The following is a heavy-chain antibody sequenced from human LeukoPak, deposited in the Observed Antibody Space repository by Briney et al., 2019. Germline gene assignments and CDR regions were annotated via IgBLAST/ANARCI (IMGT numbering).Heavy chain of an antibody. CDR3: ARDDNCDSSAYRENPFDV. V-gene: IGHV1-69*13. J-gene: IGHJ3*01. CDR1: GDTFSSYA. D-gene: IGHD3-22*01. CDR2: IIPILGTT. Sequence: ASVKVSCKASGDTFSSYAISWLRQAPGQGLEWMGGIIPILGTTNYAQKFQGRVTITADESTSTLYMELRSLRSEDTAIYYCARDDNCDSSAYRENPFDVWGQGTMVTVSS.